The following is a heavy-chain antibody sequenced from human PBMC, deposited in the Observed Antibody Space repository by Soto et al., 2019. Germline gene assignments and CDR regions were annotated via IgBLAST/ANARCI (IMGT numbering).Heavy chain of an antibody. CDR1: GFSLSTSAEG. D-gene: IGHD2-15*01. CDR3: AHKGGRGAAMAV. CDR2: IYWDDDE. Sequence: QITLKESGPTVVQPTQTLTLTCSFSGFSLSTSAEGVAWIRQPPGKALEWLALIYWDDDERYSPFLKSRLTIAKDTPNNQVVLTMTNMDPVDTATYFCAHKGGRGAAMAVWGQGAPVTVSS. J-gene: IGHJ6*02. V-gene: IGHV2-5*02.